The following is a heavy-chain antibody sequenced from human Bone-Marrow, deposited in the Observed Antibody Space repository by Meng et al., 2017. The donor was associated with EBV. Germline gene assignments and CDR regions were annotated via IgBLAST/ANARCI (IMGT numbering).Heavy chain of an antibody. CDR2: MNPDSGNT. CDR1: GYTFTNFD. CDR3: ARGLQGTNWFDP. Sequence: GLLGQRGAEVKKPGASGRVSCEASGYTFTNFDINWVRQAAGQGLEWMGWMNPDSGNTGYARNFQGRVSMTRDTSRNTAYMELRGLTYEDTAIYYCARGLQGTNWFDPWGQGTLVTVSS. J-gene: IGHJ5*02. V-gene: IGHV1-8*01.